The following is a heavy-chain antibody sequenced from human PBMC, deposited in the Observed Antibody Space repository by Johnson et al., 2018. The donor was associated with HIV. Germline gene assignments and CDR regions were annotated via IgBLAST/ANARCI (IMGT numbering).Heavy chain of an antibody. D-gene: IGHD3-22*01. CDR2: ISYHGSNT. CDR3: ARDLFYYDGSGYAFDT. Sequence: QVQLVESGGGVVQPGRSLRLSCAASGFTFSSYAMHWVRQAPGKGLAWVAVISYHGSNTYYADSVKGRFTISRDNTKNTLYLQMNSLRAEDTAVYYCARDLFYYDGSGYAFDTWGQGTMVTVSS. J-gene: IGHJ3*02. CDR1: GFTFSSYA. V-gene: IGHV3-30*04.